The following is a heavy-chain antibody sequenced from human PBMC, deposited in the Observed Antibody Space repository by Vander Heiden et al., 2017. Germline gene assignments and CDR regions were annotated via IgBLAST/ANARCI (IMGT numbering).Heavy chain of an antibody. CDR2: IISDGSST. D-gene: IGHD1-1*01. V-gene: IGHV3-74*01. Sequence: EVQLVESGGGLVQPGGSLRLSCAASGFTFSSYWMHWVRQAPGKGRVGVSRIISDGSSTSYAASVKGRFTISRDNAKNTLYLQMNSLRAEDTAVYYCARDRPTNPYYYYGMDVWGQGTTVTVSS. J-gene: IGHJ6*02. CDR1: GFTFSSYW. CDR3: ARDRPTNPYYYYGMDV.